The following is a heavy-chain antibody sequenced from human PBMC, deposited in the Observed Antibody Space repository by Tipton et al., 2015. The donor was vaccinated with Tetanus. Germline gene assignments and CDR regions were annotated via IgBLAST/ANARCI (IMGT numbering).Heavy chain of an antibody. CDR2: VYYSGST. CDR1: GGSITSSIDY. Sequence: TLSLTCTVSGGSITSSIDYWGWVRQPPGKGLEWIGSVYYSGSTSYNPSLKSRVTMSVDTSKNQFSLMLNSVTAADTAVYYCARWIAVTGTDFDFWGQGTLVTVSS. CDR3: ARWIAVTGTDFDF. J-gene: IGHJ4*02. V-gene: IGHV4-39*01. D-gene: IGHD6-19*01.